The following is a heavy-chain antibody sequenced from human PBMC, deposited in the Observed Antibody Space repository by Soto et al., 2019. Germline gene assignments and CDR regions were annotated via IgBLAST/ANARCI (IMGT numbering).Heavy chain of an antibody. CDR3: AGTTSHQWYYMDV. Sequence: SQTLSLTCAISGDSVSSNSAAWNWIRLSTSRGLEWLARTYYRSRWYNDYAVSVRSRITVNPDTSKNQFSLQLTSVTPEDTAVYYCAGTTSHQWYYMDVWGKGTTVTVS. D-gene: IGHD1-7*01. CDR1: GDSVSSNSAA. V-gene: IGHV6-1*01. CDR2: TYYRSRWYN. J-gene: IGHJ6*03.